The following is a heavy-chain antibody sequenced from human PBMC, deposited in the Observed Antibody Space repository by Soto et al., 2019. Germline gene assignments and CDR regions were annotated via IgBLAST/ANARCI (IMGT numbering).Heavy chain of an antibody. V-gene: IGHV1-46*01. CDR2: INPSGGRT. D-gene: IGHD1-7*01. J-gene: IGHJ6*02. Sequence: ASVKVSCKASGYTFTSYYMHWVRQAPGQGLEWMGIINPSGGRTSYAQKFQGRVTMTRDTSTSTVYMELSSLRSEDTAVYYCAGPPELTRIYYYYGMDVWGQGTTVTVSS. CDR3: AGPPELTRIYYYYGMDV. CDR1: GYTFTSYY.